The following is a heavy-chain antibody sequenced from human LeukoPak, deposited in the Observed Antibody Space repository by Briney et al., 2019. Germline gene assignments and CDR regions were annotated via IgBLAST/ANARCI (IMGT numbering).Heavy chain of an antibody. CDR1: GFTFSSYA. V-gene: IGHV3-23*01. Sequence: GGSLRLSCAASGFTFSSYAMSWVRQAPGKGLEWVSAINGSGGSTYYADSAKGRFTISRDNSKNTLYLQMNSLRAEDTAVYYCAKAWVPTTVTTFDYWGQGTLVTVS. D-gene: IGHD4-17*01. CDR2: INGSGGST. CDR3: AKAWVPTTVTTFDY. J-gene: IGHJ4*02.